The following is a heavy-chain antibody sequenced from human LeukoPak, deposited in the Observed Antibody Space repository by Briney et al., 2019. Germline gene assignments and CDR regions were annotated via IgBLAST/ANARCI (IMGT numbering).Heavy chain of an antibody. CDR1: GFTFSSYA. J-gene: IGHJ4*02. Sequence: PGGSLRLSCAASGFTFSSYAMRWVRQAPGKGLEWVAVISYDGSNKYYADSVKGRFTISRDNSKNTLYLQMNSLRAEDTAVYYCARDSAYSGSYYAEFDYWGQGTLVTVSS. CDR2: ISYDGSNK. CDR3: ARDSAYSGSYYAEFDY. D-gene: IGHD1-26*01. V-gene: IGHV3-30-3*01.